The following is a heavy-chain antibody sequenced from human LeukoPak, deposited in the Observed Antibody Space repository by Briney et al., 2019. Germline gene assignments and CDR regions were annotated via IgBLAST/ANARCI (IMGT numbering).Heavy chain of an antibody. CDR2: INHSGST. Sequence: SETLSLTCAVYGGSFSGYYWSWIRQPPGKGLEWIGEINHSGSTNYNPSLTSRVTISVDTSKNQHSLKLSSVTAADTAVYYCARNRASCYTIGCAFDIWGQGTMVTVSS. J-gene: IGHJ3*02. V-gene: IGHV4-34*01. CDR1: GGSFSGYY. CDR3: ARNRASCYTIGCAFDI. D-gene: IGHD2-2*02.